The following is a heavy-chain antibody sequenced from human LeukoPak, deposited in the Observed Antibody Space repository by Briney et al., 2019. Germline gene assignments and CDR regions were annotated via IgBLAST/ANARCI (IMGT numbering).Heavy chain of an antibody. CDR2: ISSRSIYI. CDR3: ASYCYDSSGYMVRY. V-gene: IGHV3-21*01. D-gene: IGHD3-22*01. CDR1: GFTFSSYS. Sequence: PGGPLRLPCTASGFTFSSYSMNWVRRAPGKGLEGVSSISSRSIYIYYAHPVKGRFTISRDNAKNSLYLQMDSLRAEDTAVYYCASYCYDSSGYMVRYWGQGTLVTVSS. J-gene: IGHJ4*02.